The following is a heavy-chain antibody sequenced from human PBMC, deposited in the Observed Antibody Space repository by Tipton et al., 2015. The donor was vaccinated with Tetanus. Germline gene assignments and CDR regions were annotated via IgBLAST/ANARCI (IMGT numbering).Heavy chain of an antibody. CDR1: GGSISSSSYY. V-gene: IGHV4-39*01. Sequence: TLSLTCTVSGGSISSSSYYWGWIRQPPGKGLEWIGSIYYSGSTYYNPSLKSRVTISVDTSKNQFSLKLSSVTAADTAVYYCARHYGNSSYYYYYYGMDVWGQGTTVTVSS. CDR3: ARHYGNSSYYYYYYGMDV. D-gene: IGHD1-7*01. J-gene: IGHJ6*02. CDR2: IYYSGST.